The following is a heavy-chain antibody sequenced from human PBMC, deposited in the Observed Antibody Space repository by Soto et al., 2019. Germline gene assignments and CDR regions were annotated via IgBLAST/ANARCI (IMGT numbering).Heavy chain of an antibody. CDR1: GFPLTNYD. CDR2: VGVGGET. V-gene: IGHV3-13*01. CDR3: AREYCSGGRCHGLYYVDV. D-gene: IGHD2-15*01. J-gene: IGHJ6*03. Sequence: DVQLVESGGGLVQPGGSLRLSCAASGFPLTNYDMHWVRQRPGKGLEWVSAVGVGGETYQPVSAQGRFTISRDAARNSLYLQMNSLTVGDTAVYFCAREYCSGGRCHGLYYVDVWGEGTTVTVAS.